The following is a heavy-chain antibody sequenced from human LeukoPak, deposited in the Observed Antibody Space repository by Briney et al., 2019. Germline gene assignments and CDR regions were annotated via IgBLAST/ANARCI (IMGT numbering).Heavy chain of an antibody. CDR2: INHSGST. CDR1: GGSFSGYY. J-gene: IGHJ4*02. D-gene: IGHD5-18*01. V-gene: IGHV4-34*01. Sequence: SETLSLTCAVYGGSFSGYYWSWIRQPPGKGLEWIGEINHSGSTNYNPSLKSRVTISVDTSKNQFSLKLSSVTAADTAVYYCARAWRGYSYGFRGQGTLVTVSS. CDR3: ARAWRGYSYGF.